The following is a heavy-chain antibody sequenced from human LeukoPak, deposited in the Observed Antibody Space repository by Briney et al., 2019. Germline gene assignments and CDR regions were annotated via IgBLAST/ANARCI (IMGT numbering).Heavy chain of an antibody. Sequence: GGSLRLSCAASGFTFSSYGMDWVREAPGKGLERGAVISYDGSNKSYADSVKGRFTISRDNSKNTLYLQMNSLRAEDTAVYYCAKSDGPEPVAAMNYYYYYGMDVWGQGTTVTVSS. CDR1: GFTFSSYG. CDR3: AKSDGPEPVAAMNYYYYYGMDV. CDR2: ISYDGSNK. J-gene: IGHJ6*02. D-gene: IGHD2-15*01. V-gene: IGHV3-30*18.